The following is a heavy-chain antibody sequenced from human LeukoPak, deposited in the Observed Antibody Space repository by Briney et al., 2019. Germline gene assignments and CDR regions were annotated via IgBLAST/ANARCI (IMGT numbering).Heavy chain of an antibody. CDR1: GFTFSSYS. J-gene: IGHJ3*02. CDR3: ARAPNSAAYEGAFDI. CDR2: ISSSSSTI. Sequence: PGGSLRLSCAASGFTFSSYSMNWVRQAPGKGLEWVSYISSSSSTIYYADSVKGRFTISRDNAKNSLYLQMNSLRAEDTAVYYCARAPNSAAYEGAFDIWGQGTMVTVSS. D-gene: IGHD4-23*01. V-gene: IGHV3-48*04.